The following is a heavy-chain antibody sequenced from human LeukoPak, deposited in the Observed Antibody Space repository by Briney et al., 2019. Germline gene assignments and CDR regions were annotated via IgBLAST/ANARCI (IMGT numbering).Heavy chain of an antibody. CDR3: ARDRVNYDFWSGYQLVLSYMDV. D-gene: IGHD3-3*01. CDR2: IKQDGSEK. J-gene: IGHJ6*03. V-gene: IGHV3-7*01. Sequence: PGGSLRLSCAASGFTFSSYWMSWVRQTPGKGLEWVANIKQDGSEKYYVDSVKGRFTISRDNAKNSLYLQMNSLRAEDTALYYCARDRVNYDFWSGYQLVLSYMDVWGKGTTVTVSS. CDR1: GFTFSSYW.